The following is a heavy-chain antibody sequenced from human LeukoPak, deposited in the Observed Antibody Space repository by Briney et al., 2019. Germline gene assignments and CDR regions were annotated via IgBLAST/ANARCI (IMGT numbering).Heavy chain of an antibody. V-gene: IGHV3-48*03. CDR2: ISGSGTTM. CDR3: ARSVQWLPY. J-gene: IGHJ4*02. CDR1: GFTFSSYE. D-gene: IGHD6-19*01. Sequence: PGGSLRLSCVASGFTFSSYEMIWLRQSPGKGLEWVSFISGSGTTMYYADSVKGRFTISRDNAKNSLYLQMNSLRAEDTAVYYCARSVQWLPYWGQGTLVTVSS.